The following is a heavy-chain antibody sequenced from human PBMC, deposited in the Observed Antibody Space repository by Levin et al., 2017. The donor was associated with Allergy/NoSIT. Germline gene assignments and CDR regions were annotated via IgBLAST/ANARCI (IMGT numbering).Heavy chain of an antibody. Sequence: GGSLRLSCAASGFTFSSYAMSWVRQAPGKGLEWVSAISGSAGSTDYADSVKGRFTISRDNSKNTLHLQMNSLRAEDTAVYYCATFGFCSGGTCYSNAFHIWGQGTMVTVSS. CDR2: ISGSAGST. CDR1: GFTFSSYA. V-gene: IGHV3-23*01. CDR3: ATFGFCSGGTCYSNAFHI. J-gene: IGHJ3*02. D-gene: IGHD2-15*01.